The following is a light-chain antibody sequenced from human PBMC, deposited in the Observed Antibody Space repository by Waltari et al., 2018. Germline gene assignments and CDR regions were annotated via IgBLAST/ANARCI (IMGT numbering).Light chain of an antibody. CDR2: GNN. J-gene: IGLJ2*01. CDR3: RSFDSRLSDGVV. CDR1: PSHPVERPH. V-gene: IGLV1-40*01. Sequence: QFVLTQPPSVSGTPGQRVTISCTRSPSHPVERPHLHWYQKIPGTAPKLRIFGNNNRPSGVPDRFSGSKSGTSASLAITGLQAEDEGDYYCRSFDSRLSDGVVFGGGTKVTVL.